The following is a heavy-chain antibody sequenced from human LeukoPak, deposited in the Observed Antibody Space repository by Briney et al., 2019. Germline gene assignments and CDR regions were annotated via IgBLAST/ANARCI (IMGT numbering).Heavy chain of an antibody. CDR3: ARAEGYSYAFYFVY. Sequence: HPGGSLRLSCAASGFTFSSYWMTWVRQAPGKGLERVANIKYGGSEKYYADSVKGRFTISRDNAKNSLYLQMNSLRAEDTAVYFRARAEGYSYAFYFVYWGQGTLVTVSS. CDR1: GFTFSSYW. V-gene: IGHV3-7*04. D-gene: IGHD5-18*01. CDR2: IKYGGSEK. J-gene: IGHJ4*02.